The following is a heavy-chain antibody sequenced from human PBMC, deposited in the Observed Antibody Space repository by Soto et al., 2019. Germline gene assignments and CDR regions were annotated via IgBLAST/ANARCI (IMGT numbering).Heavy chain of an antibody. CDR3: ATERGPITMVQPELAGFDY. CDR2: ISAYNGNT. D-gene: IGHD3-10*01. Sequence: GSSVKVSCKASGYTFTSYGISWVRQAPGQGLEWMGWISAYNGNTNYAQKLQGRVTMTTDTSTSTAYMELRSLRSDDTAVYYCATERGPITMVQPELAGFDYWGQGTLVTVSS. J-gene: IGHJ4*02. CDR1: GYTFTSYG. V-gene: IGHV1-18*04.